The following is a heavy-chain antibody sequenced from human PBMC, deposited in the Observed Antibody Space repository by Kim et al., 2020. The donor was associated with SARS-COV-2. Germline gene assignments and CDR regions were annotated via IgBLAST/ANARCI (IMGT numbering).Heavy chain of an antibody. J-gene: IGHJ4*02. CDR3: ASLIVVVVAASRDY. D-gene: IGHD2-15*01. V-gene: IGHV3-30*01. Sequence: ADAGKGRLPNSRENSKNTLYLQMNSLGAEDTAVYYCASLIVVVVAASRDYWGQGTLVTVSS.